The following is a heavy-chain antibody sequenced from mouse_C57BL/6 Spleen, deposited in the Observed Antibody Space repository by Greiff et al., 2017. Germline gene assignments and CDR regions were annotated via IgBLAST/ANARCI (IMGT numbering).Heavy chain of an antibody. Sequence: LQQSGAALVRPGASVKMYCKASGYTFTSYNLHWVKQTPRQGLAWIGALYPGNGDTSYNQKFRGKATLTVDKSSSTAYMQLSSLSSEDSAVLFCAREDYGSSYGPYYFDYWCQGTTLSGSS. D-gene: IGHD1-1*01. CDR2: LYPGNGDT. CDR1: GYTFTSYN. CDR3: AREDYGSSYGPYYFDY. V-gene: IGHV1-12*01. J-gene: IGHJ2*01.